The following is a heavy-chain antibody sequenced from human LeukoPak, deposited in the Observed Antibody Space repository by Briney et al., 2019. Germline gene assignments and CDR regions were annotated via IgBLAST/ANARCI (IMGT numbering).Heavy chain of an antibody. Sequence: GGTLRLSCAASGFTFSSYGMHWVRQVPGKGLVWVSRINTDGSSTTYADSVKGRFTISRDNAKNSLYLQMNSLRAEDTAVYYCARVQNYYYYYMDVWGKGTTVTVSS. CDR1: GFTFSSYG. CDR2: INTDGSST. D-gene: IGHD1-1*01. CDR3: ARVQNYYYYYMDV. J-gene: IGHJ6*03. V-gene: IGHV3-74*01.